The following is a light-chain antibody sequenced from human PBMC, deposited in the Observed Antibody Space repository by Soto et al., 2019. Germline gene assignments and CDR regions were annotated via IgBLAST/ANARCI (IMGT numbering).Light chain of an antibody. CDR1: QSLTSSY. J-gene: IGKJ2*01. CDR3: QQYGNTPPT. CDR2: AAS. V-gene: IGKV3-20*01. Sequence: EIVLTQSPGTLSLSPGERATLSCRASQSLTSSYLAWYQRKPGQAPRLLIFAASSRATGIPDRFRGSGSGTDFTLTISRLEPEDFGLYYYQQYGNTPPTFRQGTKLEI.